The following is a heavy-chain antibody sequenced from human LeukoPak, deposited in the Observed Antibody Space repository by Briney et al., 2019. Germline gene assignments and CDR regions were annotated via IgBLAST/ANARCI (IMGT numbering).Heavy chain of an antibody. CDR2: IGGSGDNT. V-gene: IGHV3-23*01. D-gene: IGHD4-11*01. CDR1: GFTFSSYA. CDR3: AKGRGTTVTSAANY. J-gene: IGHJ4*02. Sequence: PGGSLRLSCAASGFTFSSYAMSWVRQARGKGLEWVSSIGGSGDNTFYADSVKDRFTISRDNSKNTLFLQMNSLRAEDTAVYYCAKGRGTTVTSAANYWGQGTLVTVSS.